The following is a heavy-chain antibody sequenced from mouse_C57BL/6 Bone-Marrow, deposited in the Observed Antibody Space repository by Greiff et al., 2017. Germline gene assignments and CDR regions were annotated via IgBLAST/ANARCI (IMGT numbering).Heavy chain of an antibody. CDR3: ARSFYYGNFY. J-gene: IGHJ2*01. Sequence: VQLQQSGAELVRPGSSVKLSCKASGYTFTSYWMDWVKQRPGQGLEWIGNIYPSDSETHYNQKFKDKATLTVDKSSSTAYMHLSSLTSEDSAVYYCARSFYYGNFYWGQGTTLTVSS. V-gene: IGHV1-61*01. CDR2: IYPSDSET. D-gene: IGHD2-1*01. CDR1: GYTFTSYW.